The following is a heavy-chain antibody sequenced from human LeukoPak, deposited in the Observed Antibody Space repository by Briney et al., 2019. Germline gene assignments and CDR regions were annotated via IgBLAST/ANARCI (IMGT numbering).Heavy chain of an antibody. CDR3: TTLFLSGGKQQLVRPSYYMDV. V-gene: IGHV3-49*03. D-gene: IGHD6-13*01. J-gene: IGHJ6*03. CDR1: GFTFGDYA. Sequence: PGGSLRLSCTASGFTFGDYAMSWFRQAPGKGLEWVGFIRSKAYGGTAEYAASVKGRFTISRDDSKSIAYLQMNSLKTEDTAVYYCTTLFLSGGKQQLVRPSYYMDVWGKGTTVTISS. CDR2: IRSKAYGGTA.